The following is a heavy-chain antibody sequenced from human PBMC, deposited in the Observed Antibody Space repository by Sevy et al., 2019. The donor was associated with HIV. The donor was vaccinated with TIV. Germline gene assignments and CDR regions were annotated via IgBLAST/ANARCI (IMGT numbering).Heavy chain of an antibody. J-gene: IGHJ2*01. D-gene: IGHD2-15*01. CDR1: GFIFSSYT. Sequence: GGSLRLSCAASGFIFSSYTMNWVRQAPGKGLEWVSSVSTSGYYIYYEGSVKGRFTISRDNAKNSLHLQMNSLRDDDTAVYYCAIVGGFCTGGSCSGDWYFDLWGRGTLVTVSS. CDR2: VSTSGYYI. CDR3: AIVGGFCTGGSCSGDWYFDL. V-gene: IGHV3-21*01.